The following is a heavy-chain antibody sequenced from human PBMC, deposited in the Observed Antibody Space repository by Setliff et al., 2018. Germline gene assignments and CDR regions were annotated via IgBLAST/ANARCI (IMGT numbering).Heavy chain of an antibody. V-gene: IGHV1-69*05. Sequence: SVKVSCKASGGTFSTYGISWVRQAPGQGLEWMGGTIPIFGTTNYAQKFQGRVTIITDESTNTAYMELSSLRSEDTAVYYCARAPPKIVVTVAALDYWGQGALVTVSS. CDR1: GGTFSTYG. CDR2: TIPIFGTT. D-gene: IGHD2-15*01. J-gene: IGHJ4*02. CDR3: ARAPPKIVVTVAALDY.